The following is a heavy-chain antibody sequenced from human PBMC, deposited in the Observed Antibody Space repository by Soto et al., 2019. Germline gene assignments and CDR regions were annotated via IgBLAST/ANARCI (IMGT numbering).Heavy chain of an antibody. Sequence: QVRLVQSGTEVKRPGASVMVSCKASGYKFANYAIHWVRQAPGQNFEWMGWINTDKGNTRNSQKFQDRVTFTRDTPATTVHMAVGSLTLEDTAVYYCARDHWCGGLTNGHDGVDVWGQRPTVLVP. D-gene: IGHD2-8*02. J-gene: IGHJ6*02. CDR3: ARDHWCGGLTNGHDGVDV. CDR2: INTDKGNT. V-gene: IGHV1-3*04. CDR1: GYKFANYA.